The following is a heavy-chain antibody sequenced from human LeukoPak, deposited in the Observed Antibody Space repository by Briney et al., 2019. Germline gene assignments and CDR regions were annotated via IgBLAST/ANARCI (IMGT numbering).Heavy chain of an antibody. J-gene: IGHJ4*02. CDR2: ISWNSGSI. D-gene: IGHD2-2*02. V-gene: IGHV3-9*03. CDR3: ARAGCSSTSCYTDY. CDR1: GFTFDDYA. Sequence: PGGSLRLFCAASGFTFDDYAMHWARQAPGKGLEWVSGISWNSGSIGYADSVKGRFTISRDNAKNSLYLQMNSLRAEDMALYYCARAGCSSTSCYTDYWGQGTLVTVSS.